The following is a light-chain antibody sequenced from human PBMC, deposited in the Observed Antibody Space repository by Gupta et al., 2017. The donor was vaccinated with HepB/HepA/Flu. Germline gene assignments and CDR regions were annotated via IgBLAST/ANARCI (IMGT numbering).Light chain of an antibody. V-gene: IGKV1-5*03. J-gene: IGKJ4*01. Sequence: DIQMTQSPTTLSASVGDRVTITCRASQSISGWLAWYQHKPGKAPKLLIYWTSSLESGVPSRFSGSGSGTEFTLTISSLQPDDFATYYCQQDKSYPLTFGGGTKVEIK. CDR1: QSISGW. CDR3: QQDKSYPLT. CDR2: WTS.